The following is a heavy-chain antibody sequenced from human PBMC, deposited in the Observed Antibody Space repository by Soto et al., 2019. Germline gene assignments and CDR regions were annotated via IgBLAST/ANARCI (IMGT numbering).Heavy chain of an antibody. CDR3: ARRVGRARFDY. V-gene: IGHV4-39*01. D-gene: IGHD6-13*01. Sequence: TVSGGSISSSSYYWGWIRQPPGKGLEWIGSIYYSGSTYYNPSLKSRVTISVDTSKNQFSLKLSSVTAADTAVYYCARRVGRARFDYWGQGTLVTVSS. J-gene: IGHJ4*02. CDR1: GGSISSSSYY. CDR2: IYYSGST.